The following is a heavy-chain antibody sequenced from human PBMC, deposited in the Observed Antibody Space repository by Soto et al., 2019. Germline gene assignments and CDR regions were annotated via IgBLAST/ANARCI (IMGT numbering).Heavy chain of an antibody. CDR3: ARGKGAYEGLTDWFDP. J-gene: IGHJ5*02. D-gene: IGHD3-16*01. V-gene: IGHV6-1*01. Sequence: PSQTLSLTCAISGDSVSSNSAAWNWIRQSPSRGLEWLGRTYYRSKWYNDYAVSVKSRITINPDTSKNQFSLQLNSVTPEDTAVYYCARGKGAYEGLTDWFDPWGQGTLVTVSS. CDR2: TYYRSKWYN. CDR1: GDSVSSNSAA.